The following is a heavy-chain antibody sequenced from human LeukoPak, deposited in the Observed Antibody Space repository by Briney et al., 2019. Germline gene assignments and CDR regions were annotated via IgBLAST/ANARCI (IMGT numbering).Heavy chain of an antibody. CDR2: IVVGSGNT. D-gene: IGHD3-9*01. CDR1: GYTFSSYD. J-gene: IGHJ4*02. CDR3: AAALFDWLFY. V-gene: IGHV1-58*02. Sequence: ASVRVSCKASGYTFSSYDINWVRQARGQRLEWIGWIVVGSGNTNYAQKFQERVTITRDMSTSTAYMELSSLRSEDTAVYYCAAALFDWLFYWGQGTLVTVSS.